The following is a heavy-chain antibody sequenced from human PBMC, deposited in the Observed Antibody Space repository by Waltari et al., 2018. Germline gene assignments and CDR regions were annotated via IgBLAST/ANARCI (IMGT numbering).Heavy chain of an antibody. D-gene: IGHD4-4*01. CDR1: GFTFSSFW. Sequence: EVQLVESGGGLVQPGGSLRLSCAASGFTFSSFWMYWVRQAPGKGLVYVSRIKGDESTTGYAESVKGRFTISRDNAKNTLYLQMNSLRAEDTAVYYCARDNNYKIDYWGQGTLVTVSS. J-gene: IGHJ4*02. CDR3: ARDNNYKIDY. V-gene: IGHV3-74*01. CDR2: IKGDESTT.